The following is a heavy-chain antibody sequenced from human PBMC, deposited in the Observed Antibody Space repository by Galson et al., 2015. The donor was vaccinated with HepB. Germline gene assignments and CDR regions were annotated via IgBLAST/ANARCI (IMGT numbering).Heavy chain of an antibody. J-gene: IGHJ6*02. CDR2: ITSSSTII. D-gene: IGHD1-14*01. Sequence: SLRLSCAASGFTFSNYNMNWVRQAPGKGLEWVSYITSSSTIIYYADSVKGRFTISRDNGKNSLYLQMNSLRDEDTAVYYCAREAVTTYGLYVWGQGTTVTVSS. CDR3: AREAVTTYGLYV. V-gene: IGHV3-48*02. CDR1: GFTFSNYN.